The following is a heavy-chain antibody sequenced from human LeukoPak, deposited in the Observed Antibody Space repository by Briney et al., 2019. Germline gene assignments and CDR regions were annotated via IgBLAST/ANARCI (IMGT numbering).Heavy chain of an antibody. Sequence: SETLSLTCAVYGGSFSGYYWSWIRQPPGKGLEWIGEINHSGSTNYNPSLKSRVTISVDTSKNQFSLKLSSVSAADTAVYYCARGSSGWYQSFNWFDPWGQGTLVTVSS. CDR3: ARGSSGWYQSFNWFDP. CDR2: INHSGST. J-gene: IGHJ5*02. D-gene: IGHD6-19*01. CDR1: GGSFSGYY. V-gene: IGHV4-34*01.